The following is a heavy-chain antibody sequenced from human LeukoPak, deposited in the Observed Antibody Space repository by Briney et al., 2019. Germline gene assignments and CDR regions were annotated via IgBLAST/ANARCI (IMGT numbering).Heavy chain of an antibody. CDR1: GGTFSSYA. J-gene: IGHJ4*02. CDR3: ARVVDYGDYFDY. CDR2: IIPIFGTA. V-gene: IGHV1-69*13. D-gene: IGHD4-17*01. Sequence: SVKVSCKASGGTFSSYAISWARQAPGQGLEWMGGIIPIFGTANYAQKFQGRVTITADESTSTAYMELSSLRSEDTAVYYCARVVDYGDYFDYWGQGTLVTVSS.